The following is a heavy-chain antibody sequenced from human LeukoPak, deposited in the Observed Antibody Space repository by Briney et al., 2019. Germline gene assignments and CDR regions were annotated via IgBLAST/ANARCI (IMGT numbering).Heavy chain of an antibody. D-gene: IGHD5-18*01. CDR2: IYYSGST. Sequence: SETLSLTCTVSGGSISSSSYYWGWIRQPPGKGLEWIGSIYYSGSTYYNPSLKSRVTISVDTSKNQFSLKLSSVTAADTAVYYCASNLGYSYPAVAFDIWGQGTMVTVSS. J-gene: IGHJ3*02. CDR1: GGSISSSSYY. V-gene: IGHV4-39*07. CDR3: ASNLGYSYPAVAFDI.